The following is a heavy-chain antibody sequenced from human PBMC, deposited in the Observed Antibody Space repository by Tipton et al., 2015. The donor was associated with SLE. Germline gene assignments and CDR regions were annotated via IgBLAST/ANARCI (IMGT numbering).Heavy chain of an antibody. CDR1: GGSISSYY. CDR3: ARLSADSWEPALYFDY. D-gene: IGHD1-26*01. CDR2: IYYTGST. V-gene: IGHV4-59*01. Sequence: TLSLTCTVSGGSISSYYWGWIRQPPGKGLEWIGYIYYTGSTSYNPSLESRATILVDTSKNQFSLKLSSVTAADTAVYYCARLSADSWEPALYFDYWGQGALVTVSS. J-gene: IGHJ4*02.